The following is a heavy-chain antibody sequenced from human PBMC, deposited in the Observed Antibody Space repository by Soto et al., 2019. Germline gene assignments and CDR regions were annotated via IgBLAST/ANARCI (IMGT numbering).Heavy chain of an antibody. CDR2: INPNSGGT. D-gene: IGHD2-2*02. J-gene: IGHJ4*02. V-gene: IGHV1-2*04. CDR3: ARARRGCSGASCYTDFDY. CDR1: GYTFIDYY. Sequence: QVQLVQSGAEVKKPGDSVNVSCTASGYTFIDYYVHWLRQAPGQGLEWMGRINPNSGGTNYAQNFQGWVTMTRDTSINTAYMEVNRLRSDDTAVYYCARARRGCSGASCYTDFDYWGQGTLVTVSS.